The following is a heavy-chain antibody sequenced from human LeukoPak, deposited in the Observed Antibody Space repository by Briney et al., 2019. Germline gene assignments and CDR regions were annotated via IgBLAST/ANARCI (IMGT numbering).Heavy chain of an antibody. CDR3: ARHTLRGVSYFDY. J-gene: IGHJ4*02. D-gene: IGHD3-10*01. V-gene: IGHV3-66*04. CDR2: IYSGGST. Sequence: GGSLRLSCAASGFTFSIYGMGWVRQAPGKGLEWVSVIYSGGSTYYADSVKGRFTISRDNSKNTLYLQMNSLRAEDTAVYYCARHTLRGVSYFDYWGQETLVTVSS. CDR1: GFTFSIYG.